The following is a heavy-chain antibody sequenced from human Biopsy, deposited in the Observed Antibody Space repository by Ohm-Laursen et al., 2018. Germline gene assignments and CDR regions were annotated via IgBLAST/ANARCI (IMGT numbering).Heavy chain of an antibody. CDR1: GDSINSSY. CDR2: ISNSGST. Sequence: TLSLTCTVSGDSINSSYWGWIRQAPGKGLEWIGFISNSGSTNYNPSLKSRVTISVDTSKNQFSLRLNSVTAADTAVYYCARATNSTGWPYYYFCGMDVWGQGTTVTVSS. CDR3: ARATNSTGWPYYYFCGMDV. J-gene: IGHJ6*02. V-gene: IGHV4-59*01. D-gene: IGHD2/OR15-2a*01.